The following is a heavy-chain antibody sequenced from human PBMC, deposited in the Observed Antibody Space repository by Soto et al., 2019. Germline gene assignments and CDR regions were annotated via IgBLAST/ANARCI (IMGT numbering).Heavy chain of an antibody. J-gene: IGHJ5*02. D-gene: IGHD5-12*01. V-gene: IGHV1-69*15. CDR3: AKDGGKGGYFGNWFDP. Sequence: QVQLVQSGAEVKKPGSSVKVSCKASGGTFSNYAITWVRQAPGQGLEWLGRSIPIFGSANYAQKFRGRVTVTADESTTTAYMDLSRVRSDDTAVYYCAKDGGKGGYFGNWFDPWGQGSLVTVSS. CDR1: GGTFSNYA. CDR2: SIPIFGSA.